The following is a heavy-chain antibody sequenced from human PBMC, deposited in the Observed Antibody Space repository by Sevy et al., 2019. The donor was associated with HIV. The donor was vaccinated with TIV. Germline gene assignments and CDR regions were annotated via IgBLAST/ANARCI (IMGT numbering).Heavy chain of an antibody. J-gene: IGHJ5*02. V-gene: IGHV4-39*01. CDR1: GDTISSNSHY. CDR2: IFYSGTT. CDR3: ASHATPGLWVFVGSGGFDP. Sequence: SETLSLTCSVSGDTISSNSHYWDWIRQSPGKGLEWIGSIFYSGTTYHNPSLKSPLTLSVHTSNKQFFLKLDSVTAADTAIYYCASHATPGLWVFVGSGGFDPWGQGTLVTVSS. D-gene: IGHD5-18*01.